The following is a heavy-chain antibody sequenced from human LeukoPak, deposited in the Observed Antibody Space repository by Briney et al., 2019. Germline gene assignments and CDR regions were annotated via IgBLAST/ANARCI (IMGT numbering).Heavy chain of an antibody. D-gene: IGHD5-12*01. CDR3: ARDHVDIVATGSFDY. Sequence: SETLSLTCAAYGGSFSGYYWSWIRQSPGKGPEWIGEIHHDGSTNYNPSLMSRVTISVDTSKNQFSLDLTSVTAADAAVYYCARDHVDIVATGSFDYWGQGTLVTVSS. CDR1: GGSFSGYY. CDR2: IHHDGST. V-gene: IGHV4-34*01. J-gene: IGHJ4*02.